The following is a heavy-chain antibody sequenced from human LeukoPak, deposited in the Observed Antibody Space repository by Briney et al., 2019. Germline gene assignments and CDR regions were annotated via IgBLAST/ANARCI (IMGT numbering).Heavy chain of an antibody. Sequence: SETLSLTCSVSGGSISSTSYYWGWIRQPPGKGLEWIGSIYYSGGTYYNPSLKSRVSISVDRSKNQFSLKVTSVTAADTAVYYCARGTERASWFDPWGQGTLVTVSS. CDR3: ARGTERASWFDP. J-gene: IGHJ5*02. CDR1: GGSISSTSYY. V-gene: IGHV4-39*07. D-gene: IGHD1-1*01. CDR2: IYYSGGT.